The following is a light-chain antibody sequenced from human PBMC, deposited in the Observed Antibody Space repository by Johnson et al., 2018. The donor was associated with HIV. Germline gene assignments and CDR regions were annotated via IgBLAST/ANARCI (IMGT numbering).Light chain of an antibody. Sequence: QSVLTQPPSVSAAPGQKVTISCSGSSSNIGNNYVSWYQQIPGTAPKLLIYDNNKRPSGIPDRFSGSKSGTSATLGITGLQTGDEADYYCGTWDSSLSACYVFGTGTKVSV. CDR1: SSNIGNNY. CDR2: DNN. V-gene: IGLV1-51*01. CDR3: GTWDSSLSACYV. J-gene: IGLJ1*01.